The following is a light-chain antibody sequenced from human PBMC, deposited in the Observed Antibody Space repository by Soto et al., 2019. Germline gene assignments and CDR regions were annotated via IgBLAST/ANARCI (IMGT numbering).Light chain of an antibody. V-gene: IGKV1-39*01. J-gene: IGKJ1*01. CDR1: QGISSY. Sequence: DIQMTQSPSSLSASVGDRVTISCRASQGISSYLAWYQQKPGKVPKLLIYAASSLQSGVPSMFSGSGSGTDFTLTISSLQPEDVATYYCQQSYSTLTWTFGQGTKVDIK. CDR3: QQSYSTLTWT. CDR2: AAS.